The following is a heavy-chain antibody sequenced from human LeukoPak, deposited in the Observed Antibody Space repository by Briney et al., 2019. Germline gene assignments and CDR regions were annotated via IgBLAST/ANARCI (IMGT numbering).Heavy chain of an antibody. J-gene: IGHJ5*02. D-gene: IGHD4-17*01. CDR1: GDSISSGGYS. CDR3: AREGYGDSGWFDP. CDR2: ISHTGSI. Sequence: SETLSLTCAVSGDSISSGGYSWSWIRQPPGRGLEWIVYISHTGSINYNPSLKSRVTISVDRSKNQFSLNLSSVTAADTAVYYCAREGYGDSGWFDPWGQGTLVTVSS. V-gene: IGHV4-30-2*01.